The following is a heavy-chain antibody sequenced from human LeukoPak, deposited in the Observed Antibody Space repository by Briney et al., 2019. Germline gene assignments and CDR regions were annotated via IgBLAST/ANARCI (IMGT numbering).Heavy chain of an antibody. CDR2: ISSSSSYI. V-gene: IGHV3-21*01. CDR1: GGSFSGYY. D-gene: IGHD5-24*01. Sequence: PSETLSLTCAVYGGSFSGYYWSWIRQAPGKGLEWVSSISSSSSYIYYADSVKGRFTISRDNAKNSLYLQMNSLRAEDTAVYYCASSSRWLHSDYWGQGTLVTVSS. J-gene: IGHJ4*02. CDR3: ASSSRWLHSDY.